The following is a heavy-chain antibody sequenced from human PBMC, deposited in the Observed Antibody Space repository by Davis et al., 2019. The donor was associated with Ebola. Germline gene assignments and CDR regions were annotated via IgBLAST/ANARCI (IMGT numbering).Heavy chain of an antibody. CDR3: AREKGDPAGYYYYGIDV. D-gene: IGHD2-21*01. V-gene: IGHV4-31*03. CDR1: GGSITSATYY. J-gene: IGHJ6*02. Sequence: MPSETLSLTCTVSGGSITSATYYWSWIRQHPGKGLEWIGYIHYSVSTFYSGNTHYNPALKSRVTMSLDMSKNQFSLRLTSVTAADTAVYFCAREKGDPAGYYYYGIDVWGQGTTVTVSS. CDR2: IHYSVST.